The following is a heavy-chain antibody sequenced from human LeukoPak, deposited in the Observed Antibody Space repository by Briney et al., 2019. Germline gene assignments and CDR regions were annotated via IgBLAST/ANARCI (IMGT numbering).Heavy chain of an antibody. J-gene: IGHJ4*02. Sequence: WIRQPPGKGLEWIGSIYYSGSTYYNPSLKSRVTISVDTSKNQFSLKLSSVTAADTAVYYCARVRWEYYYDSSGYFDYWGQGTLVTVSS. CDR3: ARVRWEYYYDSSGYFDY. V-gene: IGHV4-39*07. D-gene: IGHD3-22*01. CDR2: IYYSGST.